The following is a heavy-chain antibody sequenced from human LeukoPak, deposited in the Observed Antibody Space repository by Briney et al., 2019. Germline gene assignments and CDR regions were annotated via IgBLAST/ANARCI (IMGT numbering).Heavy chain of an antibody. CDR2: IGTAGDT. Sequence: GGSLRLSCAASGFTFSSYDMHWVRQATGKGLEWVSAIGTAGDTYYPGSVKGRFTISRENAKNSLYLQMNSLRAGDTAVYYCARGWAAAGPDYWGQGTLVTVSS. D-gene: IGHD6-13*01. CDR3: ARGWAAAGPDY. V-gene: IGHV3-13*01. CDR1: GFTFSSYD. J-gene: IGHJ4*02.